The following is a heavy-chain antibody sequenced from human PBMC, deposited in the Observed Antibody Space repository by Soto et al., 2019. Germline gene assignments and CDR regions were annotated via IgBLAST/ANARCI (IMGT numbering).Heavy chain of an antibody. CDR2: IYYSGST. D-gene: IGHD2-21*02. CDR1: GDSISSSDDY. V-gene: IGHV4-39*01. Sequence: SETLSLSCSVSGDSISSSDDYWGWIRQPPGKGLEWIGGIYYSGSTYYNPSLQSRVTISVDTSQNQFSLKLKSVTAADTALYFCARQRTSVVTQAYFDVWGPGSLVTVSS. CDR3: ARQRTSVVTQAYFDV. J-gene: IGHJ4*02.